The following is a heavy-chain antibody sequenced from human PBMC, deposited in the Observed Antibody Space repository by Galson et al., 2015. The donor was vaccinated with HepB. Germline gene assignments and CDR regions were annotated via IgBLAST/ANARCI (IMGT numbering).Heavy chain of an antibody. V-gene: IGHV3-23*01. CDR2: MNDNGDDM. CDR1: EFTFSTYA. J-gene: IGHJ4*02. CDR3: AKPGERWLIRGAGMDV. Sequence: SLRLSCAAAEFTFSTYAMAWVRQPPGKGLGWVSSMNDNGDDMYYAHSVRGRFAISRGNSKNTLYLHMSSLRTEDTAVYYCAKPGERWLIRGAGMDVWGQGTLVTVSS. D-gene: IGHD6-19*01.